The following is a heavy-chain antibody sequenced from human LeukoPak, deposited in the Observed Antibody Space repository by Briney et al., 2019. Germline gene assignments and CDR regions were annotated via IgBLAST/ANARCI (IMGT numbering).Heavy chain of an antibody. Sequence: GGSLRLSCAASGFMFSSSWMAWVRQAPGKGLEWVANIKEDGSDKNYVDSMKGRFTISRDNAKNSLYLQMNSLRAEDTAVYYCAKDWLYYDILTGPLPRGVWGKGTTVTISS. D-gene: IGHD3-9*01. CDR3: AKDWLYYDILTGPLPRGV. CDR2: IKEDGSDK. V-gene: IGHV3-7*01. J-gene: IGHJ6*04. CDR1: GFMFSSSW.